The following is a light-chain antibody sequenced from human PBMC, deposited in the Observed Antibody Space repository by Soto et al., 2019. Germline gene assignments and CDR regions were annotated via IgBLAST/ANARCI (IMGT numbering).Light chain of an antibody. Sequence: QSVLTQPPSASGSPGQSVTISCTGTSSDVGGYNYVSWYQQHPGKAPKLMIYEVSKRPSGVPDRFSGSKSGNTASLTVSGLQAEDEADYYCSSYTSSSTLYGFGTG. CDR3: SSYTSSSTLYG. J-gene: IGLJ1*01. V-gene: IGLV2-8*01. CDR2: EVS. CDR1: SSDVGGYNY.